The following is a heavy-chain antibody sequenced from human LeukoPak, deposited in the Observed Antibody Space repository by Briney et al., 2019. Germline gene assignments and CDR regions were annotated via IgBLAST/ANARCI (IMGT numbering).Heavy chain of an antibody. CDR3: ARDASGLVAAPEYFQH. CDR2: ISAYNGNT. J-gene: IGHJ1*01. CDR1: GYTFTSYG. V-gene: IGHV1-18*01. Sequence: ASVKVSCKASGYTFTSYGISWVRQAPGQGLEWMGWISAYNGNTNYAQKLQGRVTMTTDTPTSTAYMELRSLRSDDTAVYYCARDASGLVAAPEYFQHWGQGTLVTVSS. D-gene: IGHD5-12*01.